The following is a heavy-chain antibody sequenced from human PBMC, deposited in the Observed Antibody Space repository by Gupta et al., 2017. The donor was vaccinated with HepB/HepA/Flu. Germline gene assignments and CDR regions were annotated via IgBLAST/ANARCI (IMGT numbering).Heavy chain of an antibody. V-gene: IGHV3-21*01. Sequence: EVQLVESGGGLVKPGGSLRLSCAASGFTFSSYSMNWVRQAPGKGLEWVSSISSSSSYIYYADSVKGRFTISRDNAKNSLDLQMNSLRAEETAVYYCARDLALIVPGGKTNWFDPWGQGTLVTVSS. D-gene: IGHD2-8*01. J-gene: IGHJ5*02. CDR1: GFTFSSYS. CDR2: ISSSSSYI. CDR3: ARDLALIVPGGKTNWFDP.